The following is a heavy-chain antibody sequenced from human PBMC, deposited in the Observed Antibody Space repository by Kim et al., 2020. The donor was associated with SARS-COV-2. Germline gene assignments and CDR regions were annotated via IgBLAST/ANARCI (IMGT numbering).Heavy chain of an antibody. CDR1: GGTFSSYA. CDR2: IIPIFGTA. Sequence: SVKVSCKASGGTFSSYAISWVRQAPGQGLEWMGGIIPIFGTANYAQKFQGRVTITADESTSTAYMELSSLRSEDTAVYYCARGYSDLGDYYGMDVWGQGTTVTVSS. D-gene: IGHD5-18*01. CDR3: ARGYSDLGDYYGMDV. J-gene: IGHJ6*02. V-gene: IGHV1-69*13.